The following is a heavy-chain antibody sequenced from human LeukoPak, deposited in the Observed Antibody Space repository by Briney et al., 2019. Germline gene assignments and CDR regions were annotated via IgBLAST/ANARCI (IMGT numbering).Heavy chain of an antibody. Sequence: SETLSLTCGVSGGSITNTNYWTWVRQPPGKGLEWIGEVNLQGSTNYNPSLMGRVAISVDTSENHISLQLTSVAAADTAVYYCAREGGPYRPLDYSGQGTLVTVSS. J-gene: IGHJ4*02. CDR2: VNLQGST. CDR3: AREGGPYRPLDY. CDR1: GGSITNTNY. V-gene: IGHV4-4*02.